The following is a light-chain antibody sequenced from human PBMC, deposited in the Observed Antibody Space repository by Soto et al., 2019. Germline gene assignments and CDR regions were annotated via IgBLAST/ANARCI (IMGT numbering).Light chain of an antibody. CDR1: QSVLYSSNNKND. V-gene: IGKV4-1*01. J-gene: IGKJ1*01. CDR2: WAS. CDR3: QQYYSNAWT. Sequence: DIVMTPSPDSLAVSLGERATINCKSSQSVLYSSNNKNDLAWYQQKPGQHPKLLIYWASTRESVVPDRFSGSGSGTDFTLTISSLQAEDVAVYYCQQYYSNAWTFGQGTKVEIK.